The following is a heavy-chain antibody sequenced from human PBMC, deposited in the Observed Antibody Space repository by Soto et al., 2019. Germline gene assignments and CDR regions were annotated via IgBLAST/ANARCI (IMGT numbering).Heavy chain of an antibody. CDR3: AREVQVHTPAFVY. J-gene: IGHJ4*02. CDR2: ISHMLGAA. D-gene: IGHD3-10*01. Sequence: QVQLVQSGAEMKKPGSSVKVSCQSSGGTFNTYAMNWVRQAPGQGPEWMGDISHMLGAANYAPKFQGRVTITADESTGTSYMQLSSLTSEETALYFCAREVQVHTPAFVYWGQGTLVTVSS. CDR1: GGTFNTYA. V-gene: IGHV1-69*19.